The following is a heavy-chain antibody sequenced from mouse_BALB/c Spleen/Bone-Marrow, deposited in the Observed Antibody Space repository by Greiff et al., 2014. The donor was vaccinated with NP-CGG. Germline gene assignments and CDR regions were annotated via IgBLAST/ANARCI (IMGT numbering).Heavy chain of an antibody. CDR2: IYPGDGDT. J-gene: IGHJ2*01. Sequence: VQLQQSGAELVRPGSSVKISCESSGYVFSTYWINWVKQRPGQGLEWIGQIYPGDGDTDYNGKFKGKATLTADKSSNTAYMRLSSLTSEDSAVYFCARGGISVDYWGQGTTLTVSS. CDR3: ARGGISVDY. CDR1: GYVFSTYW. V-gene: IGHV1-80*01.